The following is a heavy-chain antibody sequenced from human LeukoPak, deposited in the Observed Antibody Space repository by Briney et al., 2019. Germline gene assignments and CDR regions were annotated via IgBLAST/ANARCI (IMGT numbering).Heavy chain of an antibody. J-gene: IGHJ6*04. D-gene: IGHD6-19*01. CDR2: IYYSGST. Sequence: SETRSLTCTVSGGSISSYYWSWIRQPPGKGLEWIGYIYYSGSTNYNPSLKSRVTISVDTSKNQFSLKLSSVTAADTAVYYCARDEAIAVAGYYYYGMDVWGKGTTVTVSS. CDR1: GGSISSYY. CDR3: ARDEAIAVAGYYYYGMDV. V-gene: IGHV4-59*01.